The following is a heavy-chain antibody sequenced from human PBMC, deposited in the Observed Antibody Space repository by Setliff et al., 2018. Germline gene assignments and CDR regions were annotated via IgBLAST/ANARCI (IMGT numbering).Heavy chain of an antibody. CDR3: ARSPAVLGIVYLDP. J-gene: IGHJ5*02. V-gene: IGHV1-69*05. CDR2: IIPMFGTP. Sequence: GASVKVSCKASGYTFNSYAISWVRQAPGQGLEWMGGIIPMFGTPAYAQKFQDRVTITTDESTSTAYMELDSLRSEDTAVYYCARSPAVLGIVYLDPWGQGTLVTVSS. CDR1: GYTFNSYA. D-gene: IGHD2-15*01.